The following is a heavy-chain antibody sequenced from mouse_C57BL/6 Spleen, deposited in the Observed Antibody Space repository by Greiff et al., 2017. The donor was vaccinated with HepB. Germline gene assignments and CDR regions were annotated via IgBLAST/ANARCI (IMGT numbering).Heavy chain of an antibody. V-gene: IGHV1-82*01. CDR2: IYPGDGDT. Sequence: QVQLQQPGPELVKPGASVKISCKASGYAFSSSWMNWVKQRPGKGLEWIGRIYPGDGDTNYNGKCKGKATLTAVNSYSTAYMQLSSLTSEDSAVYVCARDYSNYDYYAMDYSGQGTSVTVSS. CDR3: ARDYSNYDYYAMDY. CDR1: GYAFSSSW. D-gene: IGHD2-5*01. J-gene: IGHJ4*01.